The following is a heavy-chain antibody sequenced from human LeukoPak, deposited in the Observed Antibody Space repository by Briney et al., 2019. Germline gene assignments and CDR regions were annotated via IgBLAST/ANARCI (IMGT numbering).Heavy chain of an antibody. Sequence: PSETLSLTCTVSGGSISSYYWSWIRQPPGKGLEWIGYIYYSGSANYNPSLKSRVTISVDTSKNQFSPKLSSVTAADTAVCYCARREKSPYYFDYWGQGTLVTVSS. CDR2: IYYSGSA. V-gene: IGHV4-59*01. CDR3: ARREKSPYYFDY. J-gene: IGHJ4*02. CDR1: GGSISSYY.